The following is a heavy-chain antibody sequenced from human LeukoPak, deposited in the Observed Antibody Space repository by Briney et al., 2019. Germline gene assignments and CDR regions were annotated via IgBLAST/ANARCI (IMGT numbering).Heavy chain of an antibody. CDR3: TREVSGSLYFDY. J-gene: IGHJ4*02. V-gene: IGHV3-74*01. Sequence: QPGGSLRLSFAASGFTFRSYWMHWVRQAPGKGLVWVSRINIDGSSGSYADSVEGRFTISRDNAKNTLYLQMNSLRAEDTAVYYCTREVSGSLYFDYWGQGTLVTVSS. CDR2: INIDGSSG. CDR1: GFTFRSYW. D-gene: IGHD1-26*01.